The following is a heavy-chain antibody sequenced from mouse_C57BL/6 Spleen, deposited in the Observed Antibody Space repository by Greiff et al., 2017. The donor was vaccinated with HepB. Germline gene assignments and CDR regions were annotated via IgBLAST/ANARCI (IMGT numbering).Heavy chain of an antibody. CDR2: ISSGISTI. CDR3: ARGLRYGYFDV. D-gene: IGHD3-1*01. CDR1: GFTFSDYG. V-gene: IGHV5-17*01. J-gene: IGHJ1*03. Sequence: DVHLVESGGGLVKPGGSLKLSCAASGFTFSDYGMHWVRQAPEKGLEWVAYISSGISTIYYADTVKGRFTISRDNAKNTLFLQMTSLRSEDTAMYYCARGLRYGYFDVWGTGTTVTVSS.